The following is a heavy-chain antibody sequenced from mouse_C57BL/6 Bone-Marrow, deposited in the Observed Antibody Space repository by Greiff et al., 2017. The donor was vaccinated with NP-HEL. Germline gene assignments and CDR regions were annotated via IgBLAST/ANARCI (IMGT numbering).Heavy chain of an antibody. CDR1: GFNIKNTY. V-gene: IGHV14-3*01. D-gene: IGHD3-2*02. J-gene: IGHJ3*01. CDR3: DSESSSGYDPFTY. Sequence: EVQLQQSVAELVRPGASVKLSCTASGFNIKNTYMHWVKQRPEQGLEWIGRIDPANGNTKYAPKFQGKATITADTSSNTAYLQLSSRTSEDTAIESYDSESSSGYDPFTYWGQGTLVTVSA. CDR2: IDPANGNT.